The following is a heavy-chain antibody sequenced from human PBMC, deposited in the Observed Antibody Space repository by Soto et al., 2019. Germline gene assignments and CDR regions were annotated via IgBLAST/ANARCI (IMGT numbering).Heavy chain of an antibody. CDR1: GGTFSSYA. CDR2: IIPIFGTA. J-gene: IGHJ6*02. D-gene: IGHD6-6*01. Sequence: ASVKVSCKASGGTFSSYAISWVRQAPGQGLEWMGGIIPIFGTANYAQKFQGRVTITADESTNTAYMELSSLRSEDTAVYYCASRLVGSSSFYYYGMDVWGQGTTVTVSS. V-gene: IGHV1-69*13. CDR3: ASRLVGSSSFYYYGMDV.